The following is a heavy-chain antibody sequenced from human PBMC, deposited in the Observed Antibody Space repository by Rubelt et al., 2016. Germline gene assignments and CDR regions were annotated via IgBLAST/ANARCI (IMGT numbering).Heavy chain of an antibody. Sequence: QVRLQESGPGLVKPSETLSLTCTVSGGSISSYYWSWIRQPPGRGLEWIGYIYYSGSTNCNPSLKSSVTISVDTSKNQFSLMLSSVTAADTAVYYCARQTPNVVARHFDYWGQGTLVTVSS. V-gene: IGHV4-59*01. CDR3: ARQTPNVVARHFDY. CDR1: GGSISSYY. D-gene: IGHD2-2*01. J-gene: IGHJ4*02. CDR2: IYYSGST.